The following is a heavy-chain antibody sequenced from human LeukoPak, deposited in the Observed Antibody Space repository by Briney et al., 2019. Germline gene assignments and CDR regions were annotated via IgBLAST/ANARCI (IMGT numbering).Heavy chain of an antibody. J-gene: IGHJ4*02. CDR3: ARQGDSGWYYFDY. CDR1: GGSISSSNW. CDR2: IYHNGST. V-gene: IGHV4-4*02. Sequence: PSGTLSLTCAVSGGSISSSNWWSWVRQPPGKGLEWIGEIYHNGSTNYNPSLKSRVTISVDKSKNQFSLKLTSVTAADTAAYYCARQGDSGWYYFDYWGQGTLVTVSS. D-gene: IGHD6-19*01.